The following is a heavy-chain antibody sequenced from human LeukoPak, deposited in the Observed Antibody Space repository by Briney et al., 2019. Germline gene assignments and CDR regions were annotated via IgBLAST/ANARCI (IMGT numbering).Heavy chain of an antibody. CDR3: ARGNGLPRGVPFDY. V-gene: IGHV3-48*03. CDR1: GFTFSSYE. D-gene: IGHD3-10*01. Sequence: GGSLRLSCAASGFTFSSYEMNWVRQAPGKGLEWVSYISSSGSTIYYADSVKGRFTISRDNAKNSLYLQMNSLRAEDTAVYYCARGNGLPRGVPFDYWGHGTLVTVSS. CDR2: ISSSGSTI. J-gene: IGHJ4*01.